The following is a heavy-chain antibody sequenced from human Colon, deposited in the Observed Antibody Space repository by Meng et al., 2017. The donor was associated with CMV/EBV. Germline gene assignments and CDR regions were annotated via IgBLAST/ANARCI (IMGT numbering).Heavy chain of an antibody. J-gene: IGHJ4*02. D-gene: IGHD5-24*01. V-gene: IGHV4-34*01. CDR1: GGSFSGYY. CDR2: INHSGGT. Sequence: GSLRLSCAVYGGSFSGYYWSWIRQPPGKGLEWIGEINHSGGTNYNPSLKSRVTISVDTSKNQFSLKLSSVTAADTAVYYCARGPGRWLQLFDYWGQGTLVTVSS. CDR3: ARGPGRWLQLFDY.